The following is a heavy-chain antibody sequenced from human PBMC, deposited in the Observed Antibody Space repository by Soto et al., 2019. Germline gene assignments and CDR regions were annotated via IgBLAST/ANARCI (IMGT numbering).Heavy chain of an antibody. J-gene: IGHJ6*02. V-gene: IGHV1-3*01. CDR1: GYTFTSYA. CDR3: ARRLAKYSSSWPPLPYYYYGMDV. D-gene: IGHD6-13*01. CDR2: INAGNGNT. Sequence: QVQLVQSGAEVKKPGASVKVSCKASGYTFTSYAMHWVRQAPGQRLEWMGWINAGNGNTKYSQKFQGRVTITRDTSASTAYMELSSLRSEDTAVYYCARRLAKYSSSWPPLPYYYYGMDVWGQGTTVTVSS.